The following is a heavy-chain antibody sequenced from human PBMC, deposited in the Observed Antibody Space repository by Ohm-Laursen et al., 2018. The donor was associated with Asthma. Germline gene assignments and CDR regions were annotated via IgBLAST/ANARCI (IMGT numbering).Heavy chain of an antibody. CDR1: GGTISSGGHY. J-gene: IGHJ4*02. V-gene: IGHV4-31*03. Sequence: SETLSLTCTVSGGTISSGGHYWNWIRQHPGKGLEWIGYIYYSGSTYYNPSLKSRVTISVDTSKNQFSLKLSSVTAADTAVYYCARRDYEFDYWGQGTLVTVSS. CDR3: ARRDYEFDY. D-gene: IGHD3-16*01. CDR2: IYYSGST.